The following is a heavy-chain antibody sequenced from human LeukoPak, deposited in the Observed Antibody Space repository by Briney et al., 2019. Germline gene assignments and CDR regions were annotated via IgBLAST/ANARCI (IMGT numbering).Heavy chain of an antibody. CDR1: GGTFSSYA. V-gene: IGHV1-69*05. CDR2: IIPIFGTA. J-gene: IGHJ6*02. Sequence: ASVKVSCKASGGTFSSYAISWVRQAPGQGLEWMGGIIPIFGTANYAQKFQGRVTITTDESTSTAYMELSSLRSEDTAVYYCASETPYSYARGRGMDVWGQGTTVTVSS. CDR3: ASETPYSYARGRGMDV. D-gene: IGHD5-18*01.